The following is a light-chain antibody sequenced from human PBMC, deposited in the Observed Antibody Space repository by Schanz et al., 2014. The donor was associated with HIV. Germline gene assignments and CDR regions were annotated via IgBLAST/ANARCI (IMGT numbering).Light chain of an antibody. Sequence: EIVMTQSPATLSVSPGERATLSCRASQSVSSNLAWYQQKPGQAPRLLIYGASTRATGIPDRFSGSGSGTDFTLTISRLEPEDFATYFCQQSHTYPYTFGQGTKLEIK. J-gene: IGKJ2*01. V-gene: IGKV3D-15*01. CDR2: GAS. CDR3: QQSHTYPYT. CDR1: QSVSSN.